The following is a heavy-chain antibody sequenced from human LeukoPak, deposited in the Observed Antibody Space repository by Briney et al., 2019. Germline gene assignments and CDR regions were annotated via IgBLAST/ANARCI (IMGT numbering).Heavy chain of an antibody. Sequence: PGGSLKLSCAVSGFNFIRSAIHWVRQASGKGLEWVGRIRSKANNYATAYLASVKGRFTISRDDSKNTAFLQMNSLQIDDTAVYYCSRIGPSCGGDCYVDYWGQGTLVSVSS. J-gene: IGHJ4*02. CDR1: GFNFIRSA. V-gene: IGHV3-73*01. CDR3: SRIGPSCGGDCYVDY. CDR2: IRSKANNYAT. D-gene: IGHD2-21*02.